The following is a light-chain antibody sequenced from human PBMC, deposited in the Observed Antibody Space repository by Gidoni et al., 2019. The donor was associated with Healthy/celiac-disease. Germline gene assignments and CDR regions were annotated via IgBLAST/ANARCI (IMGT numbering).Light chain of an antibody. CDR3: QQSYSTPFT. J-gene: IGKJ3*01. V-gene: IGKV1-39*01. CDR1: QSISSY. CDR2: AAS. Sequence: IPMTQSPSSLSASVGDRVTITCRASQSISSYLNWYQQKPGKAPKLLSYAASSLQSGVPSRFSGSGSGTDFTLTISSLQPEDFATYYCQQSYSTPFTFGPGTKVDIK.